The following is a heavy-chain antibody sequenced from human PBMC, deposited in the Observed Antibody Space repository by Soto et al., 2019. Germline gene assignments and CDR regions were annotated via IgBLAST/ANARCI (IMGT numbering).Heavy chain of an antibody. V-gene: IGHV1-69*01. D-gene: IGHD3-16*02. CDR3: ARSIGSGGVIGGFDY. CDR2: IIPIFDKP. Sequence: QVQLVQSGAEVRKPGSAVRVSCKASGGTFNMYAMNWVRQALGQGLEWMAGIIPIFDKPRYSQQFQGRVTITVDESTSTAYMELSSLRSEDTAIYYCARSIGSGGVIGGFDYWGQGTLVTVAS. CDR1: GGTFNMYA. J-gene: IGHJ4*02.